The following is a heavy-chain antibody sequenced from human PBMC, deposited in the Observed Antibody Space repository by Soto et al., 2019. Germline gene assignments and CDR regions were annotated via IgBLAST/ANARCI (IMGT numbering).Heavy chain of an antibody. J-gene: IGHJ6*02. V-gene: IGHV3-30-3*01. CDR2: ISYDGDNK. CDR3: ARGITTSAFSAMDV. Sequence: QVQLVESGGGVVQPGRSLRLSCAASGFTFSYHALNWVRQAPGKGLEWVAVISYDGDNKYIAESVKGRFTISRDNSKNTVSLQMNSQRAEDTAMYFCARGITTSAFSAMDVWGQGTTVTVSS. D-gene: IGHD1-20*01. CDR1: GFTFSYHA.